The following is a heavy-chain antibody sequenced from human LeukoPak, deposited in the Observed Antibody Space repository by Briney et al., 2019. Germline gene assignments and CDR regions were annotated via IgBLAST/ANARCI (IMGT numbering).Heavy chain of an antibody. V-gene: IGHV3-9*01. CDR3: ARDVPYYYESSGYYSLGFDI. Sequence: SLRLSCAASGFTFDDYAMHWVRQAPGKGLEWVSGISWNSGSIGYADSVKGRFTISRDNAKNSLYLQMNSLRAEDTAVYYCARDVPYYYESSGYYSLGFDIWGQGTMVTVSS. CDR2: ISWNSGSI. CDR1: GFTFDDYA. J-gene: IGHJ3*02. D-gene: IGHD3-22*01.